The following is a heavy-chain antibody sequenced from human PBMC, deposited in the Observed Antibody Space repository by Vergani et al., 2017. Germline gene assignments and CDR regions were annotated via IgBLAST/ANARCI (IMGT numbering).Heavy chain of an antibody. CDR3: TRHVPCGDGACLHFDH. CDR2: INPIDSKI. V-gene: IGHV5-51*01. D-gene: IGHD2-21*01. J-gene: IGHJ4*02. CDR1: ESSFISNE. Sequence: EVMLVQSGAAVKKPGESLKISCKYSESSFISNEIAWVRQMSGKGLQWMGNINPIDSKIAYRPSFQGQTIMSLDKSITTAYLQWRSLKASDTAIYYCTRHVPCGDGACLHFDHWGQGTQVTVSS.